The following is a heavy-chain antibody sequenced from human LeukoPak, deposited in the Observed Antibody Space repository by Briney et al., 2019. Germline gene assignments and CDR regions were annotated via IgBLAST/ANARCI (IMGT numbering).Heavy chain of an antibody. J-gene: IGHJ4*02. CDR3: ARGSGYKYDFTGRERTKSRLDY. CDR2: ISYDGSNK. Sequence: PGGSLRLSCAASGFTFCSYTMHWVRQTPGKGLEWVAVISYDGSNKYYADSVKGRFTISRDNSKNTLYLQMNSLRAEDTAMYYCARGSGYKYDFTGRERTKSRLDYWGQGTLVTVSS. CDR1: GFTFCSYT. V-gene: IGHV3-30*04. D-gene: IGHD3/OR15-3a*01.